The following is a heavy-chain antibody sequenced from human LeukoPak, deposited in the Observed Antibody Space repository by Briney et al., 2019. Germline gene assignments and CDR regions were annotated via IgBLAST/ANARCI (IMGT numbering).Heavy chain of an antibody. CDR2: IYVGGST. CDR3: AKDLDGITMVREDYYGMDV. V-gene: IGHV3-53*01. D-gene: IGHD3-10*01. Sequence: GGSLRLSCAASGFTVSNSYMSWVRQAPGKGLEWVSMIYVGGSTYYADSVKGRFTISRDNSKNTLYLQMNSLRAEDTAVYYCAKDLDGITMVREDYYGMDVWGQGTTVTVSS. CDR1: GFTVSNSY. J-gene: IGHJ6*02.